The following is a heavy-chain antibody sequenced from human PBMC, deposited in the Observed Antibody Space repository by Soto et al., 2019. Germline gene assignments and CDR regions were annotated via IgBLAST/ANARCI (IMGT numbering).Heavy chain of an antibody. CDR2: IIPMFGTA. CDR3: ASGIQLWLRRINNGYSG. J-gene: IGHJ4*02. CDR1: GGTFSTYA. D-gene: IGHD5-18*01. V-gene: IGHV1-69*12. Sequence: QVQLVQSGAEVKKPESSVKVSCKAPGGTFSTYAISWVRQAPGQGLEWMGGIIPMFGTANYAQRFQDRVTNTADESTNTVYMERSSLRSEDTAVYFCASGIQLWLRRINNGYSGWGEGTLVTVSS.